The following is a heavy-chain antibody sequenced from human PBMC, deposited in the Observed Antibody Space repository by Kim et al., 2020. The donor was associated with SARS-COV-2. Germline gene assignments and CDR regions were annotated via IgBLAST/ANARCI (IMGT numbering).Heavy chain of an antibody. CDR1: GFSLSTSGVG. D-gene: IGHD4-17*01. CDR2: IYWDDDK. V-gene: IGHV2-5*02. CDR3: AHSSPSSLRWLSSYWYFDL. Sequence: SGPTLVNPTQTLTLTCTFSGFSLSTSGVGVGWIRQPPGKALEWLALIYWDDDKRYSPSLKSRLTITKDTSKNQVVLTMTNMDPVDTATYYCAHSSPSSLRWLSSYWYFDLWGRGTLVTVSS. J-gene: IGHJ2*01.